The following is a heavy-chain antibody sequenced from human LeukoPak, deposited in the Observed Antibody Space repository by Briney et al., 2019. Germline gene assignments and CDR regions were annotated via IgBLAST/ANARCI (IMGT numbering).Heavy chain of an antibody. J-gene: IGHJ6*03. V-gene: IGHV5-51*01. CDR1: GFSFPIYW. CDR3: ARRVGSKSSGYYMDV. D-gene: IGHD6-19*01. CDR2: IYPGDSDT. Sequence: GESLKISYQGSGFSFPIYWIGWVRQMPGKGLEWMVNIYPGDSDTTYSPSFQGQVSISADRSISTAYLQWSRLKTSDSAIYYCARRVGSKSSGYYMDVWGNGTTVTVSS.